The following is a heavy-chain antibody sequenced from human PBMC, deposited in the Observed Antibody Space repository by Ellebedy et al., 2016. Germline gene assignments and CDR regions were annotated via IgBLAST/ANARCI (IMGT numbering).Heavy chain of an antibody. J-gene: IGHJ6*02. Sequence: SVKVSXXASGSTFTNSAIQWVRQVRGQRLEWIGWIVVGSGNTNYAQKFQERVIITRDMSTSTVYMELRSLRSEDTAVYYCAADDLGFYVWGPGTTVTVSS. CDR2: IVVGSGNT. D-gene: IGHD2-21*02. CDR1: GSTFTNSA. V-gene: IGHV1-58*02. CDR3: AADDLGFYV.